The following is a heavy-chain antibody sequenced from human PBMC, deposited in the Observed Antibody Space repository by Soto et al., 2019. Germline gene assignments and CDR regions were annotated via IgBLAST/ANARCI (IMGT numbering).Heavy chain of an antibody. Sequence: LRLSCAASGFTFSSYGMHWVRQAPGKGLEWVAVISYDGSNKYYADSVKGRFTISRDNSKNTLYLQMNSLRAEDTAVYYCAKCNYYGSGSYLFDYWGQGTLVTVSS. J-gene: IGHJ4*02. CDR1: GFTFSSYG. D-gene: IGHD3-10*01. CDR2: ISYDGSNK. CDR3: AKCNYYGSGSYLFDY. V-gene: IGHV3-30*18.